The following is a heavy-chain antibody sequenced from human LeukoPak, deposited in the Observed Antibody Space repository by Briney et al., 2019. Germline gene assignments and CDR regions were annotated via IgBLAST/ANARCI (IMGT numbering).Heavy chain of an antibody. D-gene: IGHD3-16*01. V-gene: IGHV3-23*01. Sequence: GSLRLSCAASGFTFSNYAMSWVRQPPGKGLEWVSGVSGGGSVAFYANSVEGRFTVSRDNSKNTLSLQMNSLRAEDTAIYYCAENLGSPWYYFDNWGRGTLVTVSS. J-gene: IGHJ4*02. CDR1: GFTFSNYA. CDR2: VSGGGSVA. CDR3: AENLGSPWYYFDN.